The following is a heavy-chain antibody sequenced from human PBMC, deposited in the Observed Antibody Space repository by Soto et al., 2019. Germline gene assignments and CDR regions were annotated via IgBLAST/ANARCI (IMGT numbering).Heavy chain of an antibody. J-gene: IGHJ5*02. V-gene: IGHV3-53*01. D-gene: IGHD1-26*01. Sequence: PGGSLRLSCAASCFTVRSNYMSWVRQAPGKGLEWVSVIESGGSTYYTDSVKGRFTISRDNSKNTLYLQMNSLRAEDTAVYYCAKDPGWELLFWFDPWGQGTLVTVSS. CDR2: IESGGST. CDR3: AKDPGWELLFWFDP. CDR1: CFTVRSNY.